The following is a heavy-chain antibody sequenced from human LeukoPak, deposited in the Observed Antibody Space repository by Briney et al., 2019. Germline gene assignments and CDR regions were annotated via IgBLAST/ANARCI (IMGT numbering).Heavy chain of an antibody. CDR3: ASRYYDSSGYYRFDY. CDR1: GYTFTGYY. Sequence: GASVKVSCKASGYTFTGYYMHWVRQAPGQGLEWMGWINPNSGGTNYAQKFQGRVTVTRDTSISTAYMELSRLRSDDTAVYYCASRYYDSSGYYRFDYWGQGTLVTVSS. D-gene: IGHD3-22*01. V-gene: IGHV1-2*02. J-gene: IGHJ4*02. CDR2: INPNSGGT.